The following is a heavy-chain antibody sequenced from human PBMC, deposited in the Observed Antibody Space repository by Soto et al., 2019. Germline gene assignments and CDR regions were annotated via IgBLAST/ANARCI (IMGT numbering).Heavy chain of an antibody. CDR2: ISYDGSNK. Sequence: GGSLRLSCVASGFTFSSYAMSWVRQAPGKGLEWVAVISYDGSNKYYADSVKGRFTISRDNSKNTLYLQMNSLRAEDTAVYYCAKDVVASYYYYYGMDVWGQGTTVTVSS. V-gene: IGHV3-30*18. D-gene: IGHD2-21*01. CDR1: GFTFSSYA. CDR3: AKDVVASYYYYYGMDV. J-gene: IGHJ6*02.